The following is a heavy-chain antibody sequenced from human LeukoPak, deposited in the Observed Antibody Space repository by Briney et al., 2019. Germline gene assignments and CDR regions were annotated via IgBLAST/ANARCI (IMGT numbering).Heavy chain of an antibody. J-gene: IGHJ4*02. CDR2: ISYDGSNK. CDR3: AKDSRSGYDSPPDY. V-gene: IGHV3-30*18. CDR1: GFTFSSYG. D-gene: IGHD5-12*01. Sequence: GGSLRLSCAASGFTFSSYGMHWVRQAPGKGLEWVAVISYDGSNKYYADSVKGRFTISRDNSKNTLYPQMNSLRAEDTAVYYCAKDSRSGYDSPPDYWGQGTLVTVSS.